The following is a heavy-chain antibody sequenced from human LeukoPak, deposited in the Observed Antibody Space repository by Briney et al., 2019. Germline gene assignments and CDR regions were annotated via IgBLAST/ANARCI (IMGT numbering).Heavy chain of an antibody. V-gene: IGHV3-7*01. CDR2: IKQDGSEK. D-gene: IGHD6-13*01. Sequence: GGSLRLSCAASGFTFSSYWMSWVRQAPGKGLEWVANIKQDGSEKYYVDSVKGRFTISRDNAKNSLYLQMNSLRAEDTAVYYCVRWTVGSSLYYYYYGLDVWGQGTTVTVSS. CDR1: GFTFSSYW. J-gene: IGHJ6*02. CDR3: VRWTVGSSLYYYYYGLDV.